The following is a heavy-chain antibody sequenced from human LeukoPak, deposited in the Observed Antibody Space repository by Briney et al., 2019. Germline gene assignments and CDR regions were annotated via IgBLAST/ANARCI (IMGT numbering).Heavy chain of an antibody. D-gene: IGHD3-22*01. J-gene: IGHJ4*02. V-gene: IGHV1-69*01. CDR3: ATWYYYDSSDYYLADY. CDR1: GGTFSSYA. Sequence: SVTVSCKASGGTFSSYAISWVRQAPGQGLEWMGGIIPIFGTANYAQKFQGRVTITADESTSTAYMELSSLRSEDTAVYYCATWYYYDSSDYYLADYWGQGTLVTVSS. CDR2: IIPIFGTA.